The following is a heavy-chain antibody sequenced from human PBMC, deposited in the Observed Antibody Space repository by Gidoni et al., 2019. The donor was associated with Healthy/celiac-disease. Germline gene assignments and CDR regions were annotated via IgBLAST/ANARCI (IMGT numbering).Heavy chain of an antibody. J-gene: IGHJ4*02. CDR3: ARHVYSAFDY. CDR1: GYSLTSYW. D-gene: IGHD4-4*01. CDR2: IDPSDYYT. V-gene: IGHV5-10-1*03. Sequence: EVQLVQSGAEVKTPGASLRISCTGSGYSLTSYWISWVRQMPGKGLEWMGRIDPSDYYTNYSPSCKGNVTISADKSISTAYLKWSSLKASDTAMYYGARHVYSAFDYWGQGTLVTVSS.